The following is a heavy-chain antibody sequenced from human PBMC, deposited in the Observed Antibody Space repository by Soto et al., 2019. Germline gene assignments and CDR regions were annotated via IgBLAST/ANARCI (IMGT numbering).Heavy chain of an antibody. CDR2: ISYDGSNK. CDR1: GFTFSSYA. V-gene: IGHV3-30-3*01. J-gene: IGHJ5*02. D-gene: IGHD6-6*01. CDR3: ARDPGSSSDWFDP. Sequence: ESGGGVVQPGRSLRLSCAASGFTFSSYAMHWVRQAPGKGLEWVAVISYDGSNKYYADSVKGRFTISRDNSKNTLYLQKNSLRAEDTAVYYCARDPGSSSDWFDPWGQGTLVTVSS.